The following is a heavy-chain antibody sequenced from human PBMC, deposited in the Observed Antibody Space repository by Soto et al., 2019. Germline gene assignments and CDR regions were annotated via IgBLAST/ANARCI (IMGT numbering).Heavy chain of an antibody. Sequence: SETLCLTCTVSGGSITSSDYYWGWIRQPPGKGLEWIGNIYYSGSTYYNPSLKSRVTISVDTSKNQFSLKLSSVTAADTAVYYCMLGSGWKDFDYWGQGTLVTVSS. J-gene: IGHJ4*02. V-gene: IGHV4-39*01. CDR2: IYYSGST. CDR3: MLGSGWKDFDY. D-gene: IGHD3-22*01. CDR1: GGSITSSDYY.